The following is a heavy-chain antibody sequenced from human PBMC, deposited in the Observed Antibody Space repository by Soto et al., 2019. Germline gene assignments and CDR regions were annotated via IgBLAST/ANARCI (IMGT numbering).Heavy chain of an antibody. D-gene: IGHD6-13*01. CDR2: IYWDDDK. CDR3: ALRLHRSVSWYSLDY. Sequence: QITLKESGPTLMKPTQTLTLTCTFSGFSLRSSGVGVSWIRQPPGKALEWLGFIYWDDDKRYSPSLKSRLTITKDTSKNQVVRTITNMDPVDTATYYCALRLHRSVSWYSLDYWGQGTLVTVSS. J-gene: IGHJ4*02. V-gene: IGHV2-5*02. CDR1: GFSLRSSGVG.